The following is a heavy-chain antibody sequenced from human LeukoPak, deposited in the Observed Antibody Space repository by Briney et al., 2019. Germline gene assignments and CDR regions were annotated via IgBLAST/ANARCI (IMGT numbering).Heavy chain of an antibody. Sequence: GGSLRLSCVASGFVFSRYALHWARQAPGRGLEWVSGISHDDGSNKDYADSVKGRITISRDNSKSTVFLQMDSLRADDTAVYYCARRDGYKLDFWGQGTLITVSS. CDR1: GFVFSRYA. J-gene: IGHJ4*02. D-gene: IGHD5-24*01. V-gene: IGHV3-30*04. CDR3: ARRDGYKLDF. CDR2: ISHDDGSNK.